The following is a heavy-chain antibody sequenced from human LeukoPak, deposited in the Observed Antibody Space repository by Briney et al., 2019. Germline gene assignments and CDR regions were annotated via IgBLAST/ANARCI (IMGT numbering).Heavy chain of an antibody. CDR3: ARVRVGYCTSTSCQYFEY. Sequence: GGSLRLSRAASGFTFSTYPMHWVRQAPGKGLEWVAFVSYDGSNKYYADSVKGRFTVSRDNSKNTLFLQINSLRAEDTAVYYCARVRVGYCTSTSCQYFEYWGQGTLVSVSS. J-gene: IGHJ4*02. D-gene: IGHD2-2*01. V-gene: IGHV3-30*04. CDR2: VSYDGSNK. CDR1: GFTFSTYP.